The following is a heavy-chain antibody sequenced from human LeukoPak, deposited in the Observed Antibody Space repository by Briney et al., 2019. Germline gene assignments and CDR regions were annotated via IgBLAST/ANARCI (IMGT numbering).Heavy chain of an antibody. CDR1: GFTFSDYY. J-gene: IGHJ4*02. CDR3: AKAGLFVRSYGPTFDY. V-gene: IGHV3-11*04. D-gene: IGHD5-18*01. Sequence: PGGSLRLSCAASGFTFSDYYMSWIRQAPGKGLEWVSYISSSGSTIYYADSVKGRFTISRDNAKNSLYLQMNSLRAEDTAVYYCAKAGLFVRSYGPTFDYWGQGTLVTVSS. CDR2: ISSSGSTI.